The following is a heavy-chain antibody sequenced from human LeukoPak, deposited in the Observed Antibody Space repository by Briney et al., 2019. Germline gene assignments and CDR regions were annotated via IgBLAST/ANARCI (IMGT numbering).Heavy chain of an antibody. Sequence: PGGSLRLSCVVSGVIVSSSYMNWVRQAPGKGLEWVSVIHPGGTTYYADSVRGRFIISRDNLKNTLYLQMNSLRGEDTALYYCARDRFDGLGSRLDYWGQGTLVTVSS. CDR3: ARDRFDGLGSRLDY. D-gene: IGHD3-10*01. CDR2: IHPGGTT. J-gene: IGHJ4*01. V-gene: IGHV3-66*01. CDR1: GVIVSSSY.